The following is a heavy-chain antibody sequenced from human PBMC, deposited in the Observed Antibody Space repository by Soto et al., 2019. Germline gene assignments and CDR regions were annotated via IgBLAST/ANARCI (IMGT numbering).Heavy chain of an antibody. V-gene: IGHV3-7*01. Sequence: PGGSLRLSCAASGFTFSSYGMHWVRQAPGKGLEWVANIKKDGSEKYYVGSVVGRFTISRDNAENSLYLQMNSLRAEDTAVYYCARLYLAATITSLDYWGQGTLVTVSS. CDR2: IKKDGSEK. D-gene: IGHD5-12*01. CDR1: GFTFSSYG. J-gene: IGHJ4*02. CDR3: ARLYLAATITSLDY.